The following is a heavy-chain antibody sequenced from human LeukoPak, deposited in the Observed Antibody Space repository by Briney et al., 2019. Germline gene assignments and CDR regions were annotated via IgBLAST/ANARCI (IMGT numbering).Heavy chain of an antibody. D-gene: IGHD2-15*01. CDR3: AREEGYFCSGGSCYSYYMDV. J-gene: IGHJ6*03. CDR2: IYTSGST. CDR1: GGSISSYY. Sequence: SETLSLTCTVSGGSISSYYWSWIRQPAGRGLEWIGRIYTSGSTNYNPSLKSRVTMSVDTSKNQFSLKLSSATAADTAVYYCAREEGYFCSGGSCYSYYMDVWGKGTTVTISS. V-gene: IGHV4-4*07.